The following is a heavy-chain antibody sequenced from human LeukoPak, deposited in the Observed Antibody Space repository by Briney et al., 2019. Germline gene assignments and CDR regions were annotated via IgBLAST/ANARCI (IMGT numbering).Heavy chain of an antibody. CDR1: GFTFSSYW. J-gene: IGHJ4*02. D-gene: IGHD2-15*01. Sequence: GGSLRLSCAASGFTFSSYWMHWVRQAPGKGLVWVSRINSDGSSTSYADSVKGRFTISRDNAKNTLYLQKNSLRAEDTAVYYCAREVGCSGGSCYVYWGQGTLVTVSS. CDR3: AREVGCSGGSCYVY. CDR2: INSDGSST. V-gene: IGHV3-74*01.